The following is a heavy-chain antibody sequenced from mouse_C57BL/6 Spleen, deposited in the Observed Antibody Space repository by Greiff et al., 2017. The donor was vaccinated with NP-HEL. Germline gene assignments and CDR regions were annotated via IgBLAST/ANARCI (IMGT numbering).Heavy chain of an antibody. D-gene: IGHD1-1*01. CDR2: INPNNGGT. CDR1: GYTFTDYY. Sequence: VQLQQSGPELVKPGASVKISCKASGYTFTDYYMNWVKQSHGKSLEWIGDINPNNGGTSYNQKFKGKATLTVDKSSSTAYMELRSLTSEDSAVYYCARSVYYGSSYGDYWGQGTTLTVSS. V-gene: IGHV1-26*01. J-gene: IGHJ2*01. CDR3: ARSVYYGSSYGDY.